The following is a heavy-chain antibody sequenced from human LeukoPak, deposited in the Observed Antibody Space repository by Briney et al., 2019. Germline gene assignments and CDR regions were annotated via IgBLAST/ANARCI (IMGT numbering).Heavy chain of an antibody. D-gene: IGHD6-13*01. Sequence: GGSLRLSCAASGFTFSSYSMNWVRQAPGKGLDWVSSISSSSSYIYYADSVKGRFTISRDNAKNSLYLQMNSLRAEDTAVYYCARDGVTYSSSRYGNWFDPWGQGTLVTVSS. CDR2: ISSSSSYI. J-gene: IGHJ5*02. CDR3: ARDGVTYSSSRYGNWFDP. V-gene: IGHV3-21*01. CDR1: GFTFSSYS.